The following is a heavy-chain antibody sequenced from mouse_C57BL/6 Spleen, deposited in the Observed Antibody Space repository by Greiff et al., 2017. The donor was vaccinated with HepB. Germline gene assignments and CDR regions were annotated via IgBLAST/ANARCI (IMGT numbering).Heavy chain of an antibody. Sequence: EVQLQQSGPELVKPGASVKISCKASGYTFTDYYMNWVKQSHGKSLEWIGDINPNNGGTSYNQKFKGKATLTVDKSSSTAYMELRSLTSEDSAVYYCASSYGNYFDDWGQGTTLTVSS. V-gene: IGHV1-26*01. CDR3: ASSYGNYFDD. CDR1: GYTFTDYY. CDR2: INPNNGGT. J-gene: IGHJ2*01. D-gene: IGHD2-1*01.